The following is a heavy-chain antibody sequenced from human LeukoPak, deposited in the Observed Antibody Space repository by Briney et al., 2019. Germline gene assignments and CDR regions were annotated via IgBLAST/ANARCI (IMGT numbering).Heavy chain of an antibody. J-gene: IGHJ4*02. V-gene: IGHV4-59*08. D-gene: IGHD3-22*01. Sequence: SETLSLTCTVSGGSVSSYYWGWIRHFPGKGLDFIGFTYHTATSNYNPSLKSRVSMSIDMSKNALYLNLSSVTAADTAIYYCARHSSGFYSPFFDYWGRGALVTVSS. CDR2: TYHTATS. CDR3: ARHSSGFYSPFFDY. CDR1: GGSVSSYY.